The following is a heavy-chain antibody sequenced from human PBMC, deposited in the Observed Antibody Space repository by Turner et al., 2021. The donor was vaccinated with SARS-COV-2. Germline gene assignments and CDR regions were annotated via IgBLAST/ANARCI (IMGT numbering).Heavy chain of an antibody. J-gene: IGHJ4*02. D-gene: IGHD2-8*02. CDR3: ARDSYEIVTGVSSQSFFVY. Sequence: EFEVVEFGSGLVKPERSRSLSCSASASTFTIYSFNLVCKDRGKGLEWVSSMRSSSIYMCYADSVKGRFTNARDNVKSALYEKMKSLRVKDTGAEYCARDSYEIVTGVSSQSFFVYWGQGTLVTVSS. CDR1: ASTFTIYS. V-gene: IGHV3-21*01. CDR2: MRSSSIYM.